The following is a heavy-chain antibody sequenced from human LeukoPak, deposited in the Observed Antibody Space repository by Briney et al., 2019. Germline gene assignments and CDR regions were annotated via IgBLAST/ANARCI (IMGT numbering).Heavy chain of an antibody. V-gene: IGHV3-48*01. J-gene: IGHJ4*02. D-gene: IGHD1-26*01. CDR2: ISSRSATI. Sequence: GGSLRLSCAASGFTFSSYSMNWVRQAPGKGLEWVSYISSRSATIYYADSVKGRFTISRDNAKNSLYLQMNSLRAEDTAVYYCTTLAPGATSHWGQGTLVTVSS. CDR3: TTLAPGATSH. CDR1: GFTFSSYS.